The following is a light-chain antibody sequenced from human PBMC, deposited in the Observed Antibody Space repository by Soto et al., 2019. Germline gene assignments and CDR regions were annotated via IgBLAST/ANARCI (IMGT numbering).Light chain of an antibody. CDR3: AVWDDSLSGRV. CDR1: SSNVGGNT. CDR2: SNN. J-gene: IGLJ3*02. V-gene: IGLV1-44*01. Sequence: QSVLTQPPSASETPGQRVTISCSGSSSNVGGNTVSWYQQLPGAAPKLLIYSNNQRPSGVPDRFSGPKSGTSASLAISGLQSEDEADYYCAVWDDSLSGRVFGGGTKLTVL.